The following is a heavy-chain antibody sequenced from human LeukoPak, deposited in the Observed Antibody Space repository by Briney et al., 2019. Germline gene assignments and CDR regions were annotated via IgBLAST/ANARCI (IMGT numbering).Heavy chain of an antibody. V-gene: IGHV4-4*02. CDR1: GGSISSNSW. CDR2: IFHSGST. D-gene: IGHD6-19*01. CDR3: AREIAVAGAASFDY. Sequence: PSETLSLTCAVSGGSISSNSWWHWVRQPPGKGLEWIGEIFHSGSTYYNPSLKSRVTISVDKSKNQFSLKLSSVAAADTAVYYCAREIAVAGAASFDYWGQGTLVTVSS. J-gene: IGHJ4*02.